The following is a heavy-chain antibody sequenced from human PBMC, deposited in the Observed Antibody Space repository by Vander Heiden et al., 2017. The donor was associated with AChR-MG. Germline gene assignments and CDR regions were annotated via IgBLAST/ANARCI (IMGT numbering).Heavy chain of an antibody. CDR1: GGSISSSNW. J-gene: IGHJ6*02. V-gene: IGHV4-4*02. Sequence: QVQLQESGPGLVKPSGTLSLTCAVSGGSISSSNWWSGVRQPPGKGLEWIGESYHSGSTNYNPPLKSRVTISVDKSKNQFSLKLSSVTAADTAVYYCARAYSSSWYVYYYYGMDVWGQGTTVTVSS. CDR2: SYHSGST. D-gene: IGHD6-13*01. CDR3: ARAYSSSWYVYYYYGMDV.